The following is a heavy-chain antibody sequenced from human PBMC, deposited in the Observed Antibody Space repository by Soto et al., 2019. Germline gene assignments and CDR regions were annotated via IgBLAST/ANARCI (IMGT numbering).Heavy chain of an antibody. CDR3: ARAPYGDYVLGAYYYMDV. D-gene: IGHD4-17*01. V-gene: IGHV1-69*02. J-gene: IGHJ6*03. CDR1: GGTFSSYT. Sequence: ASVKVSCKASGGTFSSYTISWVRQAPGQGLEWMGRIIPILGIANYAQKFQGRVTITADKSTSTAYMELSSLRSEDTAVYYCARAPYGDYVLGAYYYMDVWGKGTTVTVSS. CDR2: IIPILGIA.